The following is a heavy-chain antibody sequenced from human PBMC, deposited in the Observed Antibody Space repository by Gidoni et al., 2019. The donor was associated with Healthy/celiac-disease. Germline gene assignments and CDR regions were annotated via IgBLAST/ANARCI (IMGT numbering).Heavy chain of an antibody. CDR1: GFTFSSYG. CDR2: ISYDGSNK. V-gene: IGHV3-30*18. CDR3: AKDYYGSGSYDFDY. J-gene: IGHJ4*02. D-gene: IGHD3-10*01. Sequence: QVQLVESGGGVVKPGRSLRLSCAASGFTFSSYGMHWVRQAPGKGLEWVAVISYDGSNKYYADSVKGRFTISRDNSKNTLYLQMNSLRAEDTAVYYCAKDYYGSGSYDFDYWGQGTLVTVSS.